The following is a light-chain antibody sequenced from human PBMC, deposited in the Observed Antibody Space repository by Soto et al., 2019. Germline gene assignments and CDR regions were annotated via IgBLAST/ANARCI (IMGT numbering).Light chain of an antibody. CDR2: HVS. V-gene: IGLV2-14*03. CDR3: SSYTSSSTYV. J-gene: IGLJ1*01. CDR1: SSDIGGYNY. Sequence: QSVLTQPASVSGSPGQSIAISCTGTSSDIGGYNYVSWYQQHPGKAPKLMIYHVSNRTSGVSDRFSCSKSDNTASLTISGLQAEDEADYYCSSYTSSSTYVFGSGTKLTVL.